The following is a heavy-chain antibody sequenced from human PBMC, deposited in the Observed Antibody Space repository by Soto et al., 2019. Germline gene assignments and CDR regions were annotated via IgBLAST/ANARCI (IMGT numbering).Heavy chain of an antibody. CDR3: ARDRGLDYGDYPYYYGMDV. V-gene: IGHV1-69*12. CDR1: GGTFSSYA. J-gene: IGHJ6*02. D-gene: IGHD4-17*01. CDR2: IIPIFGTA. Sequence: QVQLVQSGAAVKKPGSSVKVSCKASGGTFSSYAISWVRQAPGQGLEWMGGIIPIFGTANYAQKFQGRVTITADESTSTAYMELSSLRSEDTAVYYCARDRGLDYGDYPYYYGMDVWGQGTTVTVSS.